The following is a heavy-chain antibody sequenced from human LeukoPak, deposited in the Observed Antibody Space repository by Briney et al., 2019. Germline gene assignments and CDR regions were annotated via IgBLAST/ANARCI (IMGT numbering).Heavy chain of an antibody. CDR1: GYTFTSYD. D-gene: IGHD2-2*01. V-gene: IGHV1-8*03. CDR2: MNPNSGNT. Sequence: ASVKVSCKASGYTFTSYDINWVRQATGQGPEWMGWMNPNSGNTGYAQKFQGRVTITRNTSISTAHMELSSLRSEDTAVYYCARGRGYCSSTSCYHFDYWGQGTLVTVSS. J-gene: IGHJ4*02. CDR3: ARGRGYCSSTSCYHFDY.